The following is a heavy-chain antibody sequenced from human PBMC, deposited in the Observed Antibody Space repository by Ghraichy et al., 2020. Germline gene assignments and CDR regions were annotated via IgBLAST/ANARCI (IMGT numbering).Heavy chain of an antibody. CDR3: AKETGTDYYYAKDV. D-gene: IGHD3-9*01. Sequence: GGSLRLFCAASGFTFSNYAMNWVRQAPGKGLEWVSALSSNGGATYYADSVSGRFIISRDNSKNSLYLQMNSLRAEDTAVYYCAKETGTDYYYAKDVWGQGTTVTVSS. V-gene: IGHV3-23*01. CDR1: GFTFSNYA. CDR2: LSSNGGAT. J-gene: IGHJ6*02.